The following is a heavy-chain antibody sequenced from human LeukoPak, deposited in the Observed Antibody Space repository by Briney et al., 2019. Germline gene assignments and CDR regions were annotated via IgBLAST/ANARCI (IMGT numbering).Heavy chain of an antibody. D-gene: IGHD7-27*01. CDR2: IYYSGST. Sequence: PSETLSLTCTVSGGSISSYYWSWIRQPPGKGLEWIGYIYYSGSTNYNPSLKSRDTISVDTSKNQFSLKLSSVTAADTAVYYCARVTLLGYYGMDVWGQGTTVTVSS. V-gene: IGHV4-59*01. CDR1: GGSISSYY. J-gene: IGHJ6*02. CDR3: ARVTLLGYYGMDV.